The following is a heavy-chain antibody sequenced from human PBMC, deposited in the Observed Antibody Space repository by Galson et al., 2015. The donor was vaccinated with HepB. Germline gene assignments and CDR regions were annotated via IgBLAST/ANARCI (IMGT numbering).Heavy chain of an antibody. D-gene: IGHD1-26*01. CDR3: AKEGVGATAFFDYYYGMDV. Sequence: SLRLSCAASGFTFSSYAMSWVRQAPGKGLEWVSAISGSGGSTYYADSVKGRFTISRDNSKNTLYLQMNSLRAEDTAVYYCAKEGVGATAFFDYYYGMDVWGQGTTVTVSS. V-gene: IGHV3-23*01. CDR1: GFTFSSYA. CDR2: ISGSGGST. J-gene: IGHJ6*02.